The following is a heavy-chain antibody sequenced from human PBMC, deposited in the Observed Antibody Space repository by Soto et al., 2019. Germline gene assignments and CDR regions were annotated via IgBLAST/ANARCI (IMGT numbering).Heavy chain of an antibody. Sequence: ASVKVSCKASGYTFTSYGISWVRQAPGQGLDWMGWIIAYNGNTNYAQKLQGRVTMTTDTSTSTAYMELRSLRSDDTAVYYCARAMVRGVIVYYFDYWGQGTLVTVSS. CDR1: GYTFTSYG. D-gene: IGHD3-10*01. J-gene: IGHJ4*02. CDR3: ARAMVRGVIVYYFDY. V-gene: IGHV1-18*01. CDR2: IIAYNGNT.